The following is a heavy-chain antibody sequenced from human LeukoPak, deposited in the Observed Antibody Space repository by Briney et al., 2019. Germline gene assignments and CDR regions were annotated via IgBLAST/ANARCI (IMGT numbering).Heavy chain of an antibody. CDR1: GGSFSGYY. CDR3: ARITINPEGYYYYYMDV. J-gene: IGHJ6*03. D-gene: IGHD3-10*01. CDR2: INHSGSA. Sequence: SETLSLTCAVYGGSFSGYYWSWIRQPPGKGLEWIGEINHSGSAKYNPSLKSRVTISVDTSKNQFSLKLSSVTAADTAVYYCARITINPEGYYYYYMDVWGKGTTVTVSS. V-gene: IGHV4-34*01.